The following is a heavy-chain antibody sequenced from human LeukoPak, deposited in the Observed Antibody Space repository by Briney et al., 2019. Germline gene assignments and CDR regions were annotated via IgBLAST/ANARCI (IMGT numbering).Heavy chain of an antibody. V-gene: IGHV3-23*01. CDR1: GFTFSSYG. CDR3: AKDLRSSSFPFDY. J-gene: IGHJ4*02. Sequence: GGSLRLSCAASGFTFSSYGMHWVRQAPGKGLEWVSAISGSGGSTYYADSVKGRFTISRDNSKNTLYLQMNSLRAEDTAVYYCAKDLRSSSFPFDYWGQGTLVTVSS. CDR2: ISGSGGST. D-gene: IGHD6-13*01.